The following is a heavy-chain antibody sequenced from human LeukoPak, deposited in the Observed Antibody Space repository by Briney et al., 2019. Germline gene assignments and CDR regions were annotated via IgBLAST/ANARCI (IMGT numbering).Heavy chain of an antibody. Sequence: GGSLSLSCAASGFTSSSYAMSWVRQASGKGLEWVSSISSSSSYIYYADSVKGRFTISRDNAKNSLYLQMNSLRAEDTAVYYCASGYSSSHFDYWGQGTLVTVSS. CDR3: ASGYSSSHFDY. V-gene: IGHV3-21*01. D-gene: IGHD6-13*01. CDR2: ISSSSSYI. CDR1: GFTSSSYA. J-gene: IGHJ4*02.